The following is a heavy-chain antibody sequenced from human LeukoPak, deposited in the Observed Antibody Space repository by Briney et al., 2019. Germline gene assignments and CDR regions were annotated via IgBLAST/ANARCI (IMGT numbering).Heavy chain of an antibody. CDR2: INSDGSTT. V-gene: IGHV3-74*01. CDR3: ARVMYYYHSSGSIAGYYFDY. CDR1: GFTFSSHW. D-gene: IGHD3-22*01. Sequence: PGGSLRLSCAASGFTFSSHWMHWVRQAPGKGLVWVSRINSDGSTTSYADSVKGRFTISRDNAKNTLYLQMNSLSAEDTAAYYCARVMYYYHSSGSIAGYYFDYWGQGTLVTVSS. J-gene: IGHJ4*02.